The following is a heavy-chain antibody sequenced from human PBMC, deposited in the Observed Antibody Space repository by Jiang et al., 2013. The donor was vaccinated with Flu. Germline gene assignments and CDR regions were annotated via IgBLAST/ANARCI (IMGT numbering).Heavy chain of an antibody. CDR3: AHIAGTAKTWIQLWLPPHAFDI. J-gene: IGHJ3*02. CDR2: IYWNDDK. V-gene: IGHV2-5*01. Sequence: KPTQTLTLTCTFSGFSLSTSGVGVGWIRQPPGKALEWLALIYWNDDKRYSPSLKSRLTITKDTSKNQVVLTMTNMDPVDTATYYCAHIAGTAKTWIQLWLPPHAFDIWGQRDNGHRLF. D-gene: IGHD5-18*01. CDR1: GFSLSTSGVG.